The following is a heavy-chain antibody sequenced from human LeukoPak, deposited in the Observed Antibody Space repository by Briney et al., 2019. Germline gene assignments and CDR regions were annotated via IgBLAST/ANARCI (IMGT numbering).Heavy chain of an antibody. CDR3: ARVRPPHSPYYYYMDV. J-gene: IGHJ6*03. CDR1: GFTFSSYG. D-gene: IGHD1-26*01. Sequence: PGGSLRLSCAASGFTFSSYGMSWVRQAPGKGLEWIGSIYYSGSTYYNASLKSRLTISVDTSKNQFSLKLSSVTAADTAVYYCARVRPPHSPYYYYMDVWGKGTTVTVFS. V-gene: IGHV4-39*07. CDR2: IYYSGST.